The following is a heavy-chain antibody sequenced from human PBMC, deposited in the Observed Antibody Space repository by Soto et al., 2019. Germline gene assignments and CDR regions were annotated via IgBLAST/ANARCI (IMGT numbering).Heavy chain of an antibody. V-gene: IGHV1-46*01. D-gene: IGHD6-19*01. Sequence: ASVKVSCKASGYTFTSYYMHWVRQAPGQGLEWMGIISPSGGSTSYAQKFQGRVTMTRDTSTSTVYMELSSLRSEDTAVYYCARSSPGIAVAGPIDYWGQGTLVTVSS. CDR2: ISPSGGST. CDR1: GYTFTSYY. J-gene: IGHJ4*02. CDR3: ARSSPGIAVAGPIDY.